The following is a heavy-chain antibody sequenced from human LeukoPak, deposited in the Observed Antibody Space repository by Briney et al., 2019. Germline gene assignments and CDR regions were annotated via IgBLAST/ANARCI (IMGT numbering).Heavy chain of an antibody. CDR1: GGTFSSYA. CDR2: IIPIFGTA. V-gene: IGHV1-69*13. Sequence: ASVKVSCKASGGTFSSYAISWVRQAPGQGLEWMGGIIPIFGTANYAQKFQGRVTITADESTSTAYMELSSLRSEDTAVYYCASHFLTRIAAAGELDYWGQGTLVTVSS. D-gene: IGHD6-13*01. CDR3: ASHFLTRIAAAGELDY. J-gene: IGHJ4*02.